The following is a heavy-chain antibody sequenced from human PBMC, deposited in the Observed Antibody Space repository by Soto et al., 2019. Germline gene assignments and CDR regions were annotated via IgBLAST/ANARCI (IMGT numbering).Heavy chain of an antibody. CDR1: GYTFSSYA. J-gene: IGHJ4*02. V-gene: IGHV3-23*01. D-gene: IGHD3-22*01. CDR3: ARDLSGSHYYDSSGYYS. Sequence: EVQLLESGGGLVQPGGSLRLSCAASGYTFSSYAMSWVRQAPGKGLEWVSAISGAGGATYYADSVKGRFTISRDNSKNTLYLQMNSLRAEDTAVYYCARDLSGSHYYDSSGYYSWGPGTLVTVSS. CDR2: ISGAGGAT.